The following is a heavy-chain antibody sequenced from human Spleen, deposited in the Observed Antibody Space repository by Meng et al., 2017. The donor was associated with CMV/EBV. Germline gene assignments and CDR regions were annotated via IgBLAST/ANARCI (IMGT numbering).Heavy chain of an antibody. V-gene: IGHV4-59*01. CDR1: GGSISSYY. J-gene: IGHJ4*02. Sequence: ESLKISCTVSGGSISSYYWSWIRQPPGKGLEWIGYIYYIRNTNYNPSLKSRVTISADASKNQFSLKLSSVTAADTAVYYCARALEFDDWGQGTLVTVSP. D-gene: IGHD6-6*01. CDR3: ARALEFDD. CDR2: IYYIRNT.